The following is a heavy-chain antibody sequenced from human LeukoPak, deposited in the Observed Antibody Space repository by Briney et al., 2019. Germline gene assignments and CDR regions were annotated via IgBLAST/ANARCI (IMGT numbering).Heavy chain of an antibody. V-gene: IGHV5-51*01. CDR3: ARHDTPAGFGESYYYYYGMDV. CDR2: IYPGDSDT. Sequence: GESLKISCKGSGYSFTSYWIGWVRQMPGKGLEWMGIIYPGDSDTRYSPSFQGQVTISADKSISTAYLQWSSLKASDTAMYYCARHDTPAGFGESYYYYYGMDVWGQGTTVTVSS. J-gene: IGHJ6*02. D-gene: IGHD3-10*01. CDR1: GYSFTSYW.